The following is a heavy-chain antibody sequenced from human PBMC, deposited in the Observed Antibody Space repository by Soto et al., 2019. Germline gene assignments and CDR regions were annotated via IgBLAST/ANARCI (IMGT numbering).Heavy chain of an antibody. J-gene: IGHJ4*02. CDR2: IIPIFGTA. D-gene: IGHD2-15*01. V-gene: IGHV1-69*01. CDR3: ARVKCSGGSCYRGLDY. CDR1: GGTFSSYA. Sequence: QVQLVQSGAEVKKPGSSVKVSCKASGGTFSSYAISWVRQAPGQGLEWMGGIIPIFGTANYAQKFQGRVTITADESTSTAYMELSRLRSEDTAVYYCARVKCSGGSCYRGLDYWGQGTLVTVSS.